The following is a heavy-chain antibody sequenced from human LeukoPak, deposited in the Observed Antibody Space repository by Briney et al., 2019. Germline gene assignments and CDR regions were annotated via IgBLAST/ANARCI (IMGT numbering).Heavy chain of an antibody. Sequence: SETLSLTCTVSGGSISSSSYYWGWIRQPPGKGLEWIGSIYYSGSTYYNPSLKSRVTISVDTSKNQFSLKLSSVTAADTAVYYCASPYCSSTSCYTEGEYFQHWGQGTLVTVSS. CDR1: GGSISSSSYY. CDR2: IYYSGST. D-gene: IGHD2-2*02. CDR3: ASPYCSSTSCYTEGEYFQH. J-gene: IGHJ1*01. V-gene: IGHV4-39*01.